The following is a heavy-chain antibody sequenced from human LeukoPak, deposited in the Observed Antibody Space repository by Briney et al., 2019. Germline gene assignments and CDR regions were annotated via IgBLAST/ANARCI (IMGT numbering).Heavy chain of an antibody. D-gene: IGHD3-22*01. V-gene: IGHV6-1*01. CDR2: TYYRSKWYN. J-gene: IGHJ5*02. CDR1: GDSVSSNSAA. Sequence: SQTLSLTCAISGDSVSSNSAAWNWIRQSPSRGLEWLGRTYYRSKWYNDYAVSVKSRITINPDTSKNQFSLQLNSVTPEDTAVYYCARTYYDSSGYTSTGFDPWGQGTLVTVSS. CDR3: ARTYYDSSGYTSTGFDP.